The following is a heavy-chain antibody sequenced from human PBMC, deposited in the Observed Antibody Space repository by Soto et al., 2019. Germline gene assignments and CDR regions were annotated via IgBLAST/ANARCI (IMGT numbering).Heavy chain of an antibody. Sequence: PSETLSLTCTVSGDSISNGGYYWSWIRQLPGKGLEWIGYIYYTGNTYYNPSLKSRVTISLDTSTNQFSLNVNSVTVADTAVYYCAREAIGYDSSGYQSRGAFDIWGQGTIVTVSS. V-gene: IGHV4-31*03. CDR2: IYYTGNT. CDR3: AREAIGYDSSGYQSRGAFDI. CDR1: GDSISNGGYY. J-gene: IGHJ3*02. D-gene: IGHD3-22*01.